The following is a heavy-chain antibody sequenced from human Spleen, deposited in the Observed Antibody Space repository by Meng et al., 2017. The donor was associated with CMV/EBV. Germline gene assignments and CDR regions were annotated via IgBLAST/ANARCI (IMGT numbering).Heavy chain of an antibody. J-gene: IGHJ4*02. CDR1: GFTFSSFA. V-gene: IGHV3-23*01. Sequence: GESLKISCAASGFTFSSFAMSWVRQAPGKGLEWVSTTSATGGTTYYADSVKGRFTMSRDNSKDTVYLQINSLRAEDTALYYCAKDLYYDGSGYSDYWGQGTLVTVSS. CDR3: AKDLYYDGSGYSDY. CDR2: TSATGGTT. D-gene: IGHD3-22*01.